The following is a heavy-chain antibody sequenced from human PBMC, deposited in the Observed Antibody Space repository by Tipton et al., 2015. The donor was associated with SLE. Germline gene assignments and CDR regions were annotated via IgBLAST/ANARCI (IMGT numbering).Heavy chain of an antibody. V-gene: IGHV4-59*01. Sequence: TLSLTCTVSGGSISSYYWSWIRPPPGKGLEWIGYIYYSGSTNYNPSLKSRVTISVDTSKNQFSLKLSSVTAADTAVYYCARVAGGDGYKPFDYGGQGTLVTVSS. CDR3: ARVAGGDGYKPFDY. D-gene: IGHD5-24*01. CDR2: IYYSGST. CDR1: GGSISSYY. J-gene: IGHJ4*02.